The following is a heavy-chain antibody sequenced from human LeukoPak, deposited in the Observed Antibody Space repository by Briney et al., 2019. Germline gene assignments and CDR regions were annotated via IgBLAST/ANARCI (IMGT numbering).Heavy chain of an antibody. D-gene: IGHD3-3*01. CDR1: GDSFSSVTDY. J-gene: IGHJ3*02. V-gene: IGHV4-39*07. CDR2: GDYSGGT. CDR3: ARTTTIFGPHGAFDI. Sequence: SETLSLTCTVSGDSFSSVTDYWACIRQPPGKGLEWIASGDYSGGTYYNPSLESRVAISADMSKNQFSLKLTSVTGADTAVYYCARTTTIFGPHGAFDIWGQGTMVTVSS.